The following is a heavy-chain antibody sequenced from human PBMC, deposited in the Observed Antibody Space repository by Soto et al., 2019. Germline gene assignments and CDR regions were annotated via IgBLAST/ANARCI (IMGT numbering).Heavy chain of an antibody. Sequence: EVQLLESGGGLVQPGGSLRLSCAASGFTFSIYAMNWVRQAPGKGLEWVSAISGSGGYTYYADSVKGRFTISRDNSKNTLYLQMHSLRAEDTAMYYCAKSPWYDYVDYSNLYYFDYWGQGTLVTVSS. CDR2: ISGSGGYT. V-gene: IGHV3-23*01. CDR1: GFTFSIYA. CDR3: AKSPWYDYVDYSNLYYFDY. J-gene: IGHJ4*02. D-gene: IGHD4-17*01.